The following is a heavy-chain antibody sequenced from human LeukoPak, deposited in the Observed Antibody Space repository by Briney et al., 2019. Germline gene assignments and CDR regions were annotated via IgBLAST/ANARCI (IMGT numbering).Heavy chain of an antibody. D-gene: IGHD6-6*01. Sequence: ASVKVSCKASGYTFSNYYLHWVRQAPGQGLEWMGWINPNSGGTNYAQKFQGRVTVTRDTSISTAYMELSSLISDDTAVYYCARDLGRIAARGFDPWGQGTLVTVSS. CDR2: INPNSGGT. CDR1: GYTFSNYY. J-gene: IGHJ5*02. V-gene: IGHV1-2*02. CDR3: ARDLGRIAARGFDP.